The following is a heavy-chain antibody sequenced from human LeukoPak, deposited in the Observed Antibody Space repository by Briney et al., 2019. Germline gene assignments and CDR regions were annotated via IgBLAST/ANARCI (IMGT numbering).Heavy chain of an antibody. CDR1: GFTFSNDG. V-gene: IGHV3-33*01. D-gene: IGHD6-13*01. CDR3: ARDASSWYFDY. Sequence: GGSLRLSCAASGFTFSNDGMHWVRQAPGKGLEWVAVIWYDGSNKYYADSVKGRFTISRDNSKNTLYLQMNSLRAEDTAVYYCARDASSWYFDYWGQGTLVTVSS. J-gene: IGHJ4*02. CDR2: IWYDGSNK.